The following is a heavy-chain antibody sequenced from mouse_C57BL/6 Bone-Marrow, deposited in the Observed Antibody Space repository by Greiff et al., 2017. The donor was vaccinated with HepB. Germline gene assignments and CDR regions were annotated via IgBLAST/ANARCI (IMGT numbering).Heavy chain of an antibody. CDR2: IDPSDSYT. Sequence: QVQLQQPGAELVKPGASVKLSCKASGYTFTSYWMQWVKQRPGQGLEWIGEIDPSDSYTNYNQKFKGKATLTVDTSSSTAYMQLSSLTSEDSAVYHCARSSWLLRRAWFAYWGQGTLVTVSA. CDR3: ARSSWLLRRAWFAY. CDR1: GYTFTSYW. J-gene: IGHJ3*01. D-gene: IGHD2-3*01. V-gene: IGHV1-50*01.